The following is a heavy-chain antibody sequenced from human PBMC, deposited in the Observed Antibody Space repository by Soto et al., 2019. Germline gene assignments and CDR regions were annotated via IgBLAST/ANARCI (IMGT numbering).Heavy chain of an antibody. D-gene: IGHD2-21*01. Sequence: QAQLVQSGAEVKKPGSSVKVSCKASRDTFSSYAITWVRQAPGQGLEWMGGIIPTFGSPKYAQNFKGRLTSTADDSTYTAYMELASLTSDDTAVYYCARAVVPKYNWFDPWGQGTLVTVSS. J-gene: IGHJ5*02. CDR3: ARAVVPKYNWFDP. CDR1: RDTFSSYA. CDR2: IIPTFGSP. V-gene: IGHV1-69*01.